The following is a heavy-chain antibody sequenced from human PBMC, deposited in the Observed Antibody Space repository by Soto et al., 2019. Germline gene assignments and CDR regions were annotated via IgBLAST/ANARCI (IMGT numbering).Heavy chain of an antibody. CDR1: GFTFSTYS. CDR3: AKESSSSWYMLIDP. J-gene: IGHJ5*02. V-gene: IGHV3-21*04. CDR2: ITSDSSNV. D-gene: IGHD6-13*01. Sequence: SLRLSCAASGFTFSTYSMNWVRQAPGKGLEWVSYITSDSSNVHYADSVKGRFTISRDNSKNTLYLQMNSLRAEDTAVYYCAKESSSSWYMLIDPWGQGAVVTVSS.